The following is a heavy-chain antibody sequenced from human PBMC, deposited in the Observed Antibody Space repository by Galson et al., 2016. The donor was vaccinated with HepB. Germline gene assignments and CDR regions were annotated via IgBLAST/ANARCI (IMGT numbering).Heavy chain of an antibody. D-gene: IGHD3-16*01. V-gene: IGHV3-23*01. Sequence: SLRLSCAASGFTFSSYGMTWVRQAPGKGLEWVSAITGSGGRTYYADSVKGRFTISRDISKNTLYLQMNSLRAEDTAVYYCAKDLGGGTYPYFFDYWGQGTMVTVSS. CDR2: ITGSGGRT. J-gene: IGHJ4*02. CDR1: GFTFSSYG. CDR3: AKDLGGGTYPYFFDY.